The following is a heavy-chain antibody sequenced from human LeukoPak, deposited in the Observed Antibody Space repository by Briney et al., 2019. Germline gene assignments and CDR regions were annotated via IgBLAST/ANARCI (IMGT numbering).Heavy chain of an antibody. CDR2: ISSSSSYI. Sequence: GGSLRLSCAASGFTFSSYSMNWVRQAPGKGMEWVSSISSSSSYIYYADSVKGRFTISRDNAKNSLYLQMNSLRAEDTAVYYCASTPPPAYVWGSYRLDAFDIWGQGTMVTVSS. J-gene: IGHJ3*02. D-gene: IGHD3-16*02. V-gene: IGHV3-21*01. CDR3: ASTPPPAYVWGSYRLDAFDI. CDR1: GFTFSSYS.